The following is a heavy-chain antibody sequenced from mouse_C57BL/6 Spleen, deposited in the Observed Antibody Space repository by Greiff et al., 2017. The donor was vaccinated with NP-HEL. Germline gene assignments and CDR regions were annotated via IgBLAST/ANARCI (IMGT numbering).Heavy chain of an antibody. CDR2: ISSGSSTI. Sequence: EVQLVESGGGLVKPGGSLKLSCAASGFTFSDYGMHWVRQAPEKGLEWVAYISSGSSTIYYADTVKGRFTISRDNAKKTLFLQMTSLRSEDTAMYYCARTRYYGSSLGYWGQGTSVTVSS. J-gene: IGHJ4*01. D-gene: IGHD1-1*01. CDR3: ARTRYYGSSLGY. V-gene: IGHV5-17*01. CDR1: GFTFSDYG.